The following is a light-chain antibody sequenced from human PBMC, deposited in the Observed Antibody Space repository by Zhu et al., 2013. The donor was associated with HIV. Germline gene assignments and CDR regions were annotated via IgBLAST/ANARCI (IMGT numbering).Light chain of an antibody. V-gene: IGKV1-5*03. CDR3: QQYKSQLYS. J-gene: IGKJ2*01. CDR1: QSIGNW. Sequence: DVQMTQSPSTLSTSIGDRVIITCRASQSIGNWLAWYQHKSGKAPRLLIYKASTLQSGVPSRFSGDGSGTEFTLTITDVQPDDFATYYCQQYKSQLYSFGQGTRLDIK. CDR2: KAS.